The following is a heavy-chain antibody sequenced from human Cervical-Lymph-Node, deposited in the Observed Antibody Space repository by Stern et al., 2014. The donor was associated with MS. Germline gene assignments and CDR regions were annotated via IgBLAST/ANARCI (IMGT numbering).Heavy chain of an antibody. CDR2: IIPIFGIA. CDR1: GGTFSSYA. Sequence: VQLVESGAEVKKPGSSVKVSCKASGGTFSSYAISWVRQAPGQGLEWMGGIIPIFGIANYAQKFQGRVTITADKSTSTAYMELSSLRSEDTAVYYCARDRIGRYCTNGVCLTQGRFDPWGQGTLVTVSS. D-gene: IGHD2-8*01. J-gene: IGHJ5*02. V-gene: IGHV1-69*17. CDR3: ARDRIGRYCTNGVCLTQGRFDP.